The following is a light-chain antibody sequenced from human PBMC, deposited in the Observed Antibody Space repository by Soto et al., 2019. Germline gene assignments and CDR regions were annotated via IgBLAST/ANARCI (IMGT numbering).Light chain of an antibody. CDR3: QHYVTWPLA. V-gene: IGKV3-15*01. CDR1: RGIGST. J-gene: IGKJ4*01. Sequence: EVVMTQSPATLSVSPGERATLSCRASRGIGSTLAWYQQKPGQTPRLLIYDTSTRATGVASRFIGSASGTEVTITITSRQSEDFALYYCQHYVTWPLAFGGGTRVENK. CDR2: DTS.